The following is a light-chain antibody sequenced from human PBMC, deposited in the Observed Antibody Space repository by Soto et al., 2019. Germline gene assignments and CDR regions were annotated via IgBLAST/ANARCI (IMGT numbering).Light chain of an antibody. J-gene: IGKJ4*01. Sequence: ETEMTQSPATLSVPPGERATLSCKASQSVGSKLAWYQQKPGQAPWLLIYDASTRATGIPARFSGSGSGTDFTLTISSLQSEDFAIYYCQQYYNWPLTFGGGTKVEIK. V-gene: IGKV3-15*01. CDR3: QQYYNWPLT. CDR2: DAS. CDR1: QSVGSK.